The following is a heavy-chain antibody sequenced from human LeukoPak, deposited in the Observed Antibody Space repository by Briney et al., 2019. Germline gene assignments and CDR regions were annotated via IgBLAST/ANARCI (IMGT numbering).Heavy chain of an antibody. CDR3: ARDQSRGCNSGYYYYYYMDV. CDR2: IIPIFGTA. CDR1: GGTFSSYA. V-gene: IGHV1-69*05. Sequence: SVKVSCKASGGTFSSYAISWVRQAPGQGLEWMGGIIPIFGTANYAQKFQGRVTITTDESTSTAYMELSSLRSEDTAVYYCARDQSRGCNSGYYYYYYMDVWGKGTTVTVSS. D-gene: IGHD4-23*01. J-gene: IGHJ6*03.